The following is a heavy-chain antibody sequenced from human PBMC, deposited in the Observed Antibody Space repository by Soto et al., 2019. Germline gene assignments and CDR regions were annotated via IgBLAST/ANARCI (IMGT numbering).Heavy chain of an antibody. CDR3: ARAAGYYGSGPDYYYYHGMDV. D-gene: IGHD3-10*01. CDR1: GGTFSSYA. V-gene: IGHV1-69*13. J-gene: IGHJ6*02. CDR2: IIPIFGTA. Sequence: GAPVKVSRKASGGTFSSYAISWVRQAPGQGPEWMGGIIPIFGTANYAQKFQGRVTITADESTSTAYMELSSLRSEDTAVYYCARAAGYYGSGPDYYYYHGMDVWGQGTTVTVSS.